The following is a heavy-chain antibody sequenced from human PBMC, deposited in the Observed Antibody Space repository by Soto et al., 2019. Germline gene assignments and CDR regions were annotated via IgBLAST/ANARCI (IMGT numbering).Heavy chain of an antibody. Sequence: GGSLRLSCAASGFTFSGYGMSWVRQAPGKGLEWVSVISGSGGGTYYADSVKGRFIISRDNSKNTLYLQMNSLRAEDTAIYYCAKEWEYSNSAVDYWGQGTLVTVSS. V-gene: IGHV3-23*01. J-gene: IGHJ4*02. CDR2: ISGSGGGT. D-gene: IGHD6-6*01. CDR1: GFTFSGYG. CDR3: AKEWEYSNSAVDY.